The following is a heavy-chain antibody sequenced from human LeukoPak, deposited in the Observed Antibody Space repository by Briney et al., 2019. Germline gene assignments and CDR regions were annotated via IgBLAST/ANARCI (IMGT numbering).Heavy chain of an antibody. J-gene: IGHJ5*02. D-gene: IGHD3-10*01. CDR2: ISAYNGNT. CDR1: GYTFTSYG. CDR3: ARVAMVRGVIMDWFDP. Sequence: ASVKVSCKASGYTFTSYGISWVRQAPGQRLEWMGWISAYNGNTNYAQKLQGRVTMTTDTSTSTAYMELRSLRSDDTAVYYCARVAMVRGVIMDWFDPWGQGTLVTVSS. V-gene: IGHV1-18*04.